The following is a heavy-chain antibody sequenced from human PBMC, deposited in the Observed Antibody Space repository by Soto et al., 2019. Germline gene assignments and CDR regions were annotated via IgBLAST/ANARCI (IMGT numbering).Heavy chain of an antibody. CDR1: GGSISSGGYS. V-gene: IGHV4-30-2*01. CDR3: ARGGGYSYGYGVSRVGTFDY. Sequence: SETLSLTCAVSGGSISSGGYSWSWIRQPPGKGLEWIGYIYHSGSTYYNPSLTSRVTISVDRSKNQFSLKLSSVTAADTAVYYCARGGGYSYGYGVSRVGTFDYWGQGTLVTVSS. J-gene: IGHJ4*02. CDR2: IYHSGST. D-gene: IGHD5-18*01.